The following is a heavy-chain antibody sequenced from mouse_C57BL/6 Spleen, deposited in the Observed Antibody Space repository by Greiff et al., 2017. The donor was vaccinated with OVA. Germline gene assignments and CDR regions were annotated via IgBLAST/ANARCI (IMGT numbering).Heavy chain of an antibody. Sequence: EVQGVESGGDLVKPGGSLKLSCAASGFTFSSYGMSWVRQTPDKRLEWVATISNGGSYSYYPESVKGRFTITRDNAKNTLYLQMSSLKSEDTAMYYCARQEASSTYAMDYWGQGTSVTVSS. D-gene: IGHD2-1*01. CDR2: ISNGGSYS. CDR3: ARQEASSTYAMDY. CDR1: GFTFSSYG. J-gene: IGHJ4*01. V-gene: IGHV5-6*01.